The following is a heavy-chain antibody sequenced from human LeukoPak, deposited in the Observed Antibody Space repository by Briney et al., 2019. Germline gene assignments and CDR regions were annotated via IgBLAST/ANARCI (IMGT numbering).Heavy chain of an antibody. D-gene: IGHD2-21*02. CDR1: GFTFSSYS. V-gene: IGHV3-21*01. Sequence: YPGGSLRLSCAASGFTFSSYSMNWVRQAPGKGLEWVSSISSSSSYIYYADSVKGRFTISRDNAKSSLYLQMNSLRAEDTAVYYCARFGSEALLFGCWGQGTLVTVSS. J-gene: IGHJ4*02. CDR2: ISSSSSYI. CDR3: ARFGSEALLFGC.